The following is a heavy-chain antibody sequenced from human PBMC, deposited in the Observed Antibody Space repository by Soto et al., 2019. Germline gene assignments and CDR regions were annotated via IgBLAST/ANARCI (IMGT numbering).Heavy chain of an antibody. D-gene: IGHD2-15*01. CDR2: ISTNSGNT. Sequence: QVQLVQSGAEVKEPGASVKVSCKPSGYTFTRNGISWVRQSPGQVLEWVGWISTNSGNTDYAHKLHGRVTLTTDTSTNTAYLELRSLRSDDTAVYYCARDKDSMLDYWGQGTLVTVSS. J-gene: IGHJ4*02. V-gene: IGHV1-18*01. CDR1: GYTFTRNG. CDR3: ARDKDSMLDY.